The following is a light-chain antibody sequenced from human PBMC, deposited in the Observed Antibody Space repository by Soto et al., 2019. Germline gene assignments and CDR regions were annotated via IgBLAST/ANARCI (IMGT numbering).Light chain of an antibody. CDR3: QQYGSSPRT. V-gene: IGKV3-20*01. J-gene: IGKJ1*01. CDR1: QSVSSNY. CDR2: GAS. Sequence: EIVLPQSPGTLSLSPGQRATLSCRASQSVSSNYLAWYQQKPGQAPRLLIYGASSRATGIPDRFSGSGSGTDFTLTISRLEPEDFAVYYCQQYGSSPRTFGQGTKVDI.